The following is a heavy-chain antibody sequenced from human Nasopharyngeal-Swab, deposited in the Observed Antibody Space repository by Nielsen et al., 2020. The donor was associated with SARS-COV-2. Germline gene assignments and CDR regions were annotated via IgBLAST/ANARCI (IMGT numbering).Heavy chain of an antibody. Sequence: SVKVSCNASGYTFTDYYMHWVRQAPGQGLEWMGCINPHSGGTNYAQKFQGWVTMTRETSINTAYMDLSRLTSDDTAVYYCATDGSGSYPLYYFDYWGQGTLVTVSS. CDR3: ATDGSGSYPLYYFDY. D-gene: IGHD3-10*01. CDR2: INPHSGGT. J-gene: IGHJ4*02. CDR1: GYTFTDYY. V-gene: IGHV1-2*04.